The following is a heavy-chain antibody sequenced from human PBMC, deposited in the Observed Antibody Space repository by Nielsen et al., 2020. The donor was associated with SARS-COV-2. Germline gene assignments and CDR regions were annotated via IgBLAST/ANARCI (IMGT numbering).Heavy chain of an antibody. CDR1: GFTFSSYS. V-gene: IGHV3-48*01. CDR2: ISSSSSTI. D-gene: IGHD3-16*01. J-gene: IGHJ4*02. Sequence: GESLKISCAASGFTFSSYSMNWVRQAPGKGLEWVSYISSSSSTIYYADSVKGRFTISRDNAKNSLYLQMNSLRAEDTAVYYCARDGGGYLDYWGQGTLVTVSS. CDR3: ARDGGGYLDY.